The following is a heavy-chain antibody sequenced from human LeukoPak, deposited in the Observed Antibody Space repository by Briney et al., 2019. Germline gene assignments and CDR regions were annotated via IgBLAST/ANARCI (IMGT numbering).Heavy chain of an antibody. CDR3: ARRPEMVRGVYYYGMDV. Sequence: SSETLSLTCTVSGGSISSYYWSWIRQPPGKGLEWIGYIYYSGSTNYNPSLKSRVTISVDTSKNQFSLKLSSVTAADTAVYYCARRPEMVRGVYYYGMDVWGQGTTVTVSS. J-gene: IGHJ6*02. D-gene: IGHD3-10*01. CDR1: GGSISSYY. CDR2: IYYSGST. V-gene: IGHV4-59*01.